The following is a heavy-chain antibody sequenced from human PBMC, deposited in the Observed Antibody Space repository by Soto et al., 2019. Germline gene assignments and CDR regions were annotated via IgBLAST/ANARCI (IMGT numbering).Heavy chain of an antibody. CDR1: GYTFSSYG. D-gene: IGHD3-16*02. V-gene: IGHV1-18*01. J-gene: IGHJ4*02. CDR3: ALVLHGYTYY. Sequence: QVQLVQSGAEVKKPGASVKVSCKASGYTFSSYGISWVRQAPGQCLEWMGWIRAYNGKTNYAQKLQGRVTMTTDTSTSKAYMELRSLRSEDTAVYYFALVLHGYTYYWGQGTLVTLSS. CDR2: IRAYNGKT.